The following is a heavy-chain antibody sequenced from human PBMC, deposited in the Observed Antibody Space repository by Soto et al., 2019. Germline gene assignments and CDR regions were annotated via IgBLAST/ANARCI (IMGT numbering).Heavy chain of an antibody. CDR2: IYYSGST. Sequence: ASETLSLTCTVSGGSISSSSYYWGWIRQPPGKGLEWIGSIYYSGSTYYKPSLKSRVTISVDTSKKQFSLKLSSVTAADTAVYYCASPYCGGDCYPDWGQGTLVTVSS. CDR3: ASPYCGGDCYPD. V-gene: IGHV4-39*01. J-gene: IGHJ4*02. D-gene: IGHD2-21*02. CDR1: GGSISSSSYY.